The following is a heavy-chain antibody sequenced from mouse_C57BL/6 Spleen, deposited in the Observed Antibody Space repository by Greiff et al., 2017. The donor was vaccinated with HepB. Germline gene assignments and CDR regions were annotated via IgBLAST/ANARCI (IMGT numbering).Heavy chain of an antibody. CDR1: GFTFKNNY. CDR2: IYPANGNT. J-gene: IGHJ4*01. D-gene: IGHD2-3*01. Sequence: VQLKQSVAELVRPGASVKLSCTASGFTFKNNYMHWVKQRPEQGLEWIGRIYPANGNTKYAAKFKGKATITADTSSNTAYMQLSSLTSEDTAIYYCASHYDGDYVAMDYWGQGTSVTVSS. CDR3: ASHYDGDYVAMDY. V-gene: IGHV14-3*01.